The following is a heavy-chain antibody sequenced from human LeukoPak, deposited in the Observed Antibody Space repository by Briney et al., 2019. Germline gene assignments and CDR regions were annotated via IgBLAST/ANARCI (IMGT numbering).Heavy chain of an antibody. D-gene: IGHD6-19*01. Sequence: GGSLRLSCAASGFIVSHNYMTWVRQAPGKGLQWVSMIRSDTGTDYADSVKGRFTISRDSSNNTLFLQMNSLRAEDTAVYYCAKDRRGQWLDYYYYYGMDVWGQGTTVTVSS. CDR1: GFIVSHNY. CDR3: AKDRRGQWLDYYYYYGMDV. V-gene: IGHV3-66*01. J-gene: IGHJ6*02. CDR2: IRSDTGT.